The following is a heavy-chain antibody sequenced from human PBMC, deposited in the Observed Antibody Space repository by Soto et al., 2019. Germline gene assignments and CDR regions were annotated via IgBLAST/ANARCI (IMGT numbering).Heavy chain of an antibody. J-gene: IGHJ4*02. Sequence: GGSLRLSCAASGFTLSSYWMSWVRQAPGKGLEWVANINQDGSEKYYVGSVKGRFTNSRDNAKNSVDLQMNSLRAEDTAVYYCARDEGVQIWSTFDYWGQGTLVTSPQ. CDR3: ARDEGVQIWSTFDY. CDR1: GFTLSSYW. V-gene: IGHV3-7*03. CDR2: INQDGSEK. D-gene: IGHD5-18*01.